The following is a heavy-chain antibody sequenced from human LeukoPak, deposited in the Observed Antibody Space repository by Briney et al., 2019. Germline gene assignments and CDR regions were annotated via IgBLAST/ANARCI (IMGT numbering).Heavy chain of an antibody. CDR3: ARTRGGSGSSFDY. CDR2: IYYSGST. D-gene: IGHD3-10*01. CDR1: GGSISSGGYY. V-gene: IGHV4-31*03. J-gene: IGHJ4*02. Sequence: SETLSLTCTVSGGSISSGGYYWSWIRQHPGKGLEWIGYIYYSGSTYYNPSLKSRVTISVDTSKNQFSLKLSSVTAADTAVYYCARTRGGSGSSFDYWGQGTLVTVSS.